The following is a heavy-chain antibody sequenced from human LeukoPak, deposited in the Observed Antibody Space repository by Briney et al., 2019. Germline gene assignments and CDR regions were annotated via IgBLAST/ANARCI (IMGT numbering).Heavy chain of an antibody. J-gene: IGHJ4*02. V-gene: IGHV4-34*01. CDR2: INHSGST. CDR1: GGSFSGYY. D-gene: IGHD5-18*01. Sequence: SETLSLTCAVYGGSFSGYYWSWIRQPPGKGLEWIGEINHSGSTNYNPSLKSRVTISVDTSKNQFSLKPSSVTAADTAVYYCARGWIQLWSFDYWGQGTLVTVSS. CDR3: ARGWIQLWSFDY.